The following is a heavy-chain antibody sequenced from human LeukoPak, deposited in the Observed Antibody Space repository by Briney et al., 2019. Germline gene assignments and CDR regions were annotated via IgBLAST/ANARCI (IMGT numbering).Heavy chain of an antibody. CDR1: GGSISSGSFH. CDR2: IYYSGIT. CDR3: ARPYYYDSYNAFDI. Sequence: PSETLSLTCTVSGGSISSGSFHWGWIRQPPGKGLEWIGSIYYSGITYYNPSLKSRVTISVDTSKNQFSLKLSSVTAADTSVYYCARPYYYDSYNAFDIWGQGTMVTVSS. D-gene: IGHD3-22*01. J-gene: IGHJ3*02. V-gene: IGHV4-39*01.